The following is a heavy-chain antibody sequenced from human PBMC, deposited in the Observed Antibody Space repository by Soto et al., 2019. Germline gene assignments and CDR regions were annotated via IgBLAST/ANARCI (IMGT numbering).Heavy chain of an antibody. CDR3: ARAWTIVAPWMDF. CDR2: ISSNGGST. J-gene: IGHJ4*02. V-gene: IGHV3-64*04. CDR1: GFTFSSYA. D-gene: IGHD5-12*01. Sequence: GGSLRLSCSASGFTFSSYAIHWVRQAPGKGLEYISAISSNGGSTYYADSVKGRFTISRDNSKNSLYLQMNSLRAEDTAVYYCARAWTIVAPWMDFWGQGTLVTVSS.